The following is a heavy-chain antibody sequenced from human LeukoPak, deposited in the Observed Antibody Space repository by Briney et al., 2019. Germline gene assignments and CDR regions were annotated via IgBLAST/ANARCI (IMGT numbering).Heavy chain of an antibody. Sequence: GGSLRLSCAASGFTFSSYSMNWVRQAPGKGLEWVSYISSSSSTIYYADSVKGRFTISRDNAKNSLYLQMNSLRAEDMALYYCAKETYDSSDHPRYGGYCFDYWGQGTLVTVSS. J-gene: IGHJ4*02. D-gene: IGHD3-22*01. CDR2: ISSSSSTI. CDR1: GFTFSSYS. CDR3: AKETYDSSDHPRYGGYCFDY. V-gene: IGHV3-48*04.